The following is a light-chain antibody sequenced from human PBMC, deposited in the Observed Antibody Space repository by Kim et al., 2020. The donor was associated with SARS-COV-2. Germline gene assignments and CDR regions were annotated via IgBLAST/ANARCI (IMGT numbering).Light chain of an antibody. Sequence: QSALTQPRSVSGSPGQSVTISCTGTSSDVGRYNFVSWYQQHPGKAPKLILYDVTKRPSGVPDRFSGSKSGNTASLTISGLQAEDEADYCCSSYADKLRYVFGSGTKVTVL. CDR1: SSDVGRYNF. CDR3: SSYADKLRYV. CDR2: DVT. V-gene: IGLV2-11*01. J-gene: IGLJ1*01.